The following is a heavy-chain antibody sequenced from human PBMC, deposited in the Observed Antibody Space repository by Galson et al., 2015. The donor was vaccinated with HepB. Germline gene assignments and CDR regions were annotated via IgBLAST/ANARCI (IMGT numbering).Heavy chain of an antibody. CDR1: GYTFTSYA. Sequence: SVKVSCKASGYTFTSYAMHWVRQAPGQRLEWMGWINAGNGNTKYSQKFQGRVTITRDTSASTAYMELSSLRSEDTAVYYCARESLFSCSSTSCYTVFDYWGQGTLVTVSS. V-gene: IGHV1-3*01. J-gene: IGHJ4*02. CDR2: INAGNGNT. CDR3: ARESLFSCSSTSCYTVFDY. D-gene: IGHD2-2*02.